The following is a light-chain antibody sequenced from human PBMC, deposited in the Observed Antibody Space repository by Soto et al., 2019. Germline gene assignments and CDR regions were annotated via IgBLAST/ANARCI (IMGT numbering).Light chain of an antibody. V-gene: IGLV1-40*01. Sequence: QSLLTQPPSLSGAPGQMVTISCTGSSSNIGAGYDVHWYQQLPGTAPKLLIYGNSNRPSGVPDRFSGSKSGTSASLAITGLQAEDEADYYCQSYDSSLSGYVFGTGTKVTVL. CDR2: GNS. J-gene: IGLJ1*01. CDR3: QSYDSSLSGYV. CDR1: SSNIGAGYD.